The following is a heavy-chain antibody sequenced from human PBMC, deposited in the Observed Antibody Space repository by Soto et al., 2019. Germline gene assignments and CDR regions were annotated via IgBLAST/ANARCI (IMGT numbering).Heavy chain of an antibody. J-gene: IGHJ5*02. Sequence: SQTLSLTCAISGDSVSSNTASWNWIRQSPSRGLEWLGRTYFRSKWYNDYAVSVKSRIIINPDTSNNQFSLQLNSVTPEDTAVYFCAKGDNLGPKTGYAFDPWGQGTLVTVSS. CDR2: TYFRSKWYN. V-gene: IGHV6-1*01. CDR3: AKGDNLGPKTGYAFDP. CDR1: GDSVSSNTAS. D-gene: IGHD5-12*01.